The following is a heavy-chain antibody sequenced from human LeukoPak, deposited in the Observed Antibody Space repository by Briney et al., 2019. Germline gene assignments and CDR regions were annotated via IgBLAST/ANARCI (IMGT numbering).Heavy chain of an antibody. Sequence: SETLSLTCAVSGDSISRGGFSWSWIRQPPGKGLDWIGHIYYSGSTYYSPSLKSRLTISVDTSKNQFSLRLSSVTAADTAMYYCARVSRGNSVGGDYWGQGTLVTVSS. J-gene: IGHJ4*02. CDR1: GDSISRGGFS. D-gene: IGHD4-23*01. CDR3: ARVSRGNSVGGDY. CDR2: IYYSGST. V-gene: IGHV4-30-4*07.